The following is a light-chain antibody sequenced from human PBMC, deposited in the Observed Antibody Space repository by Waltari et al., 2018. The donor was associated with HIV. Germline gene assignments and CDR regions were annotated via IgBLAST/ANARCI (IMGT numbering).Light chain of an antibody. V-gene: IGLV1-51*01. J-gene: IGLJ3*02. CDR1: SSNLGSNY. CDR2: DKN. CDR3: GTWDNSLNAWV. Sequence: QSVLTQPPSVSAAPGQKVTISSSGSSSNLGSNYVSWYQQFPGTSPRFLIYDKNRRPSGVPDRFSGSKSGTSATLDIIGLQTADEADYYCGTWDNSLNAWVFGGGTKLTVL.